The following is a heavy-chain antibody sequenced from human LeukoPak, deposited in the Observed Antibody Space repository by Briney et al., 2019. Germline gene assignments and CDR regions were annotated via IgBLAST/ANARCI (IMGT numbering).Heavy chain of an antibody. J-gene: IGHJ5*02. CDR1: GGSISSYY. V-gene: IGHV4-59*08. CDR2: IYYSGST. CDR3: ARALSFWSGYYTENWFDP. Sequence: SETLSLTCTVSGGSISSYYWSWIRQPPGKGLEWIGYIYYSGSTNYNPSLKRRVTISVDTSKNQFSLKLSSVTAADTAVYYCARALSFWSGYYTENWFDPWGQGTLATVSS. D-gene: IGHD3-3*01.